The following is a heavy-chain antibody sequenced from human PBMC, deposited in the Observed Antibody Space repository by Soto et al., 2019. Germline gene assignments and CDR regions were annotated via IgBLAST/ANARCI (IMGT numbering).Heavy chain of an antibody. D-gene: IGHD2-8*01. J-gene: IGHJ4*02. V-gene: IGHV5-51*01. CDR2: IYPGDSDT. CDR3: ARHIRYCTNGVCPYYFDY. CDR1: GYSFTSYW. Sequence: GESLKISCKGSGYSFTSYWIGWVRQMPGKGLEWMGIIYPGDSDTRYSPSFQGQVTISADKSISTAYLQWSSLKASDTAMYYCARHIRYCTNGVCPYYFDYWGQGTLVTVSS.